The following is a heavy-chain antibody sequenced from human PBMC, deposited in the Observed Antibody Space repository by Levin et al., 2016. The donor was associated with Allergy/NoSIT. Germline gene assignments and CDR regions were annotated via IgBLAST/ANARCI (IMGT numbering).Heavy chain of an antibody. J-gene: IGHJ4*02. D-gene: IGHD6-13*01. CDR2: IKEDGSKA. CDR1: GFTFSSYW. V-gene: IGHV3-7*03. CDR3: ARDYVPPYVFEAGIAENYFDL. Sequence: LSLTCAASGFTFSSYWMSWVRQAPGKGLEWVANIKEDGSKAYYVDSVKGRFTISRDNAKNSLYLQLNSLSADDTAVYYCARDYVPPYVFEAGIAENYFDLWGQGSLVTVSS.